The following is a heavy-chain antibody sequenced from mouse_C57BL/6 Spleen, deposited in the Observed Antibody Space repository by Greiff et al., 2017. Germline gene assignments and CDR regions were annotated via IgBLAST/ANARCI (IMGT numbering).Heavy chain of an antibody. Sequence: VQLQQSVAELVRPGASVKLSCTASGFNIKNTYMHWVKQRPEQGLEWIGRIDPANGSTKYAPKFQGKATITADTSSNTAYLQLSGLTSEDTAIYYCARNYYGSSYRHFDYWGQGTTLTVSS. CDR3: ARNYYGSSYRHFDY. D-gene: IGHD1-1*01. J-gene: IGHJ2*01. CDR1: GFNIKNTY. V-gene: IGHV14-3*01. CDR2: IDPANGST.